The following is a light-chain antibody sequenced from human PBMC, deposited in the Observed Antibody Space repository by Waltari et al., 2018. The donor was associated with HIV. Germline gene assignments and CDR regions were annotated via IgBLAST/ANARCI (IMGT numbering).Light chain of an antibody. CDR1: SSDIGGHNY. CDR3: CSFAGSYTWL. V-gene: IGLV2-11*01. J-gene: IGLJ2*01. CDR2: DLT. Sequence: QSALTQPRSVSGSPGQSVTISCTGTSSDIGGHNYVSWYQQLPGKVPKLMIYDLTKRPSGVPDRCSGSKSGNTASLTISGLQAEDEADYYCCSFAGSYTWLFGGGTKLTVL.